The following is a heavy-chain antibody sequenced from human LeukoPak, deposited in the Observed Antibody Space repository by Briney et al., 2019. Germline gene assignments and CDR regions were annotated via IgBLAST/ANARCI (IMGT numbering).Heavy chain of an antibody. CDR1: RFTVSSNY. J-gene: IGHJ4*02. CDR2: IYSGGST. V-gene: IGHV3-53*04. Sequence: GGSLRLSCAASRFTVSSNYMSWVRQAPGKGLEWVSIIYSGGSTYYADSVKGRFTISRHISKNTLYLQMNSLRAEDTAVYFCASGLFGEFSHRYWGQGTLVTVSS. D-gene: IGHD3-10*02. CDR3: ASGLFGEFSHRY.